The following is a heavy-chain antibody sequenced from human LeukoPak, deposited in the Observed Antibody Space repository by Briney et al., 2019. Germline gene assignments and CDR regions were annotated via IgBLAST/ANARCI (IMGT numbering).Heavy chain of an antibody. CDR3: AKRGVVIRVILVGFHKEAYYFDS. CDR2: ISGSGGST. CDR1: GITLSNYG. Sequence: GSLRLSSADTGITLSNYGMSWVRPAPGKGREWVAGISGSGGSTNYAESVKGRFTVSRDNRKNTLFLHMNGLTAEDTAVYFCAKRGVVIRVILVGFHKEAYYFDSWGQGALVTVSS. J-gene: IGHJ4*02. D-gene: IGHD3-22*01. V-gene: IGHV3-23*01.